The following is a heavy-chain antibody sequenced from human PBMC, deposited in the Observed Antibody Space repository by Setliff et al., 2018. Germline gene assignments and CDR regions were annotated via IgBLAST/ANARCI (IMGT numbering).Heavy chain of an antibody. V-gene: IGHV1-18*01. J-gene: IGHJ3*02. CDR1: GYTFISYD. D-gene: IGHD3-9*01. CDR2: IGAYNGNT. CDR3: ARGEAGYYEAFDI. Sequence: ASVKVSCKASGYTFISYDINCVPQAPGQGLEWMGWIGAYNGNTKYAQKFQGRVTLTTETSANTAYMELRSLRSDDTAVYYCARGEAGYYEAFDIWGQGTMVTVSS.